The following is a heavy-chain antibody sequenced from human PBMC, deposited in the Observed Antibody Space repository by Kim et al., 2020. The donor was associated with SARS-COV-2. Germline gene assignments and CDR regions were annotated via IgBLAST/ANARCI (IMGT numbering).Heavy chain of an antibody. V-gene: IGHV5-51*01. J-gene: IGHJ6*02. CDR3: ARRGGNYGMDV. CDR2: IYPGDSDA. Sequence: GESLKISCKGSGYRFIAYWIAWVRQMPGKGLEWMGIIYPGDSDARYSPSFQGQVTISVDNSLSTAYLQWSSLKGADSAMYYCARRGGNYGMDVWGQGTTV. D-gene: IGHD1-1*01. CDR1: GYRFIAYW.